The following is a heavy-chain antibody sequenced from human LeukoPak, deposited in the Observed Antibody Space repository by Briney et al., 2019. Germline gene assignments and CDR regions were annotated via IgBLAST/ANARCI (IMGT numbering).Heavy chain of an antibody. Sequence: SVKVSCKASGFTFTSSAVQWVRQARGQRLEWIGWIVVGSGNTNYAQKFQERVTITRDMSTSTAYMELSSLRSEDTAVYYCAAVSVIRGYSYTFDYWGQGTLVTVSS. J-gene: IGHJ4*02. CDR3: AAVSVIRGYSYTFDY. CDR1: GFTFTSSA. CDR2: IVVGSGNT. V-gene: IGHV1-58*01. D-gene: IGHD5-18*01.